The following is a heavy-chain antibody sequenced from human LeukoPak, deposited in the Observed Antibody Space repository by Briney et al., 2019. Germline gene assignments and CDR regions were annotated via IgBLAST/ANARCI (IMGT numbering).Heavy chain of an antibody. V-gene: IGHV1-69*04. D-gene: IGHD3-22*01. Sequence: SVKVSCKASGGTFSSYAISWVRQAPGQGLEWIGRIIPILGIANYAQKFQGRVTITADKSTSTAYMELSSLRSEDTAVYYCARPYPDSSGYYFGYWGQGTLVTVSS. J-gene: IGHJ4*02. CDR2: IIPILGIA. CDR3: ARPYPDSSGYYFGY. CDR1: GGTFSSYA.